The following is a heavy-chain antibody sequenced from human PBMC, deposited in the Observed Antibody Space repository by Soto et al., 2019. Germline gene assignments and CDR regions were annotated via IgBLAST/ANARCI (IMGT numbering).Heavy chain of an antibody. CDR2: ISGSGGNT. Sequence: GGSLRLSCAASGFTFNTYAMTWVRQAPGKGLEWVSSISGSGGNTYYADSVKGRFTISRDNSKNTLYLEMNSLRVEDTALYYCAKDRMGASAYNWFDPWGQGTLVTVSS. D-gene: IGHD1-26*01. V-gene: IGHV3-23*01. CDR3: AKDRMGASAYNWFDP. CDR1: GFTFNTYA. J-gene: IGHJ5*02.